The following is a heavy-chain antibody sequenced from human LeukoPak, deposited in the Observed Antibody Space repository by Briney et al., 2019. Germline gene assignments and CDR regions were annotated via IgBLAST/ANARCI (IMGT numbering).Heavy chain of an antibody. V-gene: IGHV1-18*01. Sequence: ASVKVSCKASGYTFTSYGISWVRQAPGQGLEWMGWISTYNGNTNYAQKFQGRVTMTRDTSTSTVYMELSSLRSEDTAVYYCARGEYQLLYRGWFDPWGQGTLVTVSS. CDR3: ARGEYQLLYRGWFDP. CDR1: GYTFTSYG. D-gene: IGHD2-2*02. CDR2: ISTYNGNT. J-gene: IGHJ5*02.